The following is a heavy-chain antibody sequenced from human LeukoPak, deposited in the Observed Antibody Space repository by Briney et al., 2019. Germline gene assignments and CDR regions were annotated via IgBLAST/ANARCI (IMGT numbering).Heavy chain of an antibody. CDR3: ARNYYGDFDY. V-gene: IGHV4-30-2*01. D-gene: IGHD4-17*01. CDR2: IYHSGST. CDR1: GGSISSGGCS. J-gene: IGHJ4*02. Sequence: SQTLSLTCAVSGGSISSGGCSWGWIRQPPGKGLEWIGYIYHSGSTYYNPSLKSRVTISVDRSKNQFSLKLSSVTAADTAVYYCARNYYGDFDYWGQGTLVTVSS.